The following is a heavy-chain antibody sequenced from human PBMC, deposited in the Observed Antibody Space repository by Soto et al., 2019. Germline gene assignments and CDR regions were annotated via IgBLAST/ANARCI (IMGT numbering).Heavy chain of an antibody. J-gene: IGHJ4*02. CDR1: GGSISSGGYS. V-gene: IGHV4-30-2*01. D-gene: IGHD4-17*01. Sequence: QLQLQESGSGLVKPSQTLSLTCAVSGGSISSGGYSWSWIRQPPGKGLEWIGYIYHSGSTYYNPSLKSRVTISVDRSKNQFSLKLSSVTAADTAVYYCARADYGGNRPFAYWGQGTLVTVSS. CDR2: IYHSGST. CDR3: ARADYGGNRPFAY.